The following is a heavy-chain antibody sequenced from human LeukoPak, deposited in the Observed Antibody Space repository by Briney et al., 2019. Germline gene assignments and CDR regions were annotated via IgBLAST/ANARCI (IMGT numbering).Heavy chain of an antibody. D-gene: IGHD3-9*01. CDR3: ARGGSGRYFDWLSADYGMDV. V-gene: IGHV3-53*01. CDR1: GFTVSSNY. CDR2: IYSGGST. J-gene: IGHJ6*02. Sequence: GGSLRLSCAASGFTVSSNYMSWVRQAPGKGLEWVSVIYSGGSTYYADSVKGRFTISRDNSKNTLYLQMNSLRADDTAVYYCARGGSGRYFDWLSADYGMDVWGQGTTVTVSS.